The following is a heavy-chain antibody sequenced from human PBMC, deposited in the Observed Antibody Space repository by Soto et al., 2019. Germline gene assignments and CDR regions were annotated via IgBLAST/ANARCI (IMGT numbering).Heavy chain of an antibody. J-gene: IGHJ4*02. CDR1: GYAFSIYG. Sequence: GASVNGSCKASGYAFSIYGSSWVRQAPGQGLEWLGWISVYNGNTDYTQKLQGRVTMTTDTSTNTAYMELRSLRSDDTAVYYCARDVNVGLVDYWGQGTLVTVSS. CDR2: ISVYNGNT. CDR3: ARDVNVGLVDY. D-gene: IGHD3-10*01. V-gene: IGHV1-18*01.